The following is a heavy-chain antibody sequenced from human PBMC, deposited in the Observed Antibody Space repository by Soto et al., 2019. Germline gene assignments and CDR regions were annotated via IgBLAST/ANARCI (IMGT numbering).Heavy chain of an antibody. D-gene: IGHD6-19*01. CDR2: ISAHNGNT. CDR1: GYTFTSYG. Sequence: ASVKVSCKASGYTFTSYGISWVRQAPGQGLEWMGWISAHNGNTHYAQRFQGRVTITSDTSASTAYLELSSLRSEDTAVYYCATSAGIAVDSGGWWANYFDHWGQG. CDR3: ATSAGIAVDSGGWWANYFDH. V-gene: IGHV1-18*01. J-gene: IGHJ4*02.